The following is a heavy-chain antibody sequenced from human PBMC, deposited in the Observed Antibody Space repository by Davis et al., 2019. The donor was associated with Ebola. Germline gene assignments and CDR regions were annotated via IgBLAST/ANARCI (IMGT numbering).Heavy chain of an antibody. J-gene: IGHJ3*02. CDR1: GGSISSYY. V-gene: IGHV4-59*01. D-gene: IGHD5-24*01. Sequence: SETLSLTCTVSGGSISSYYWSWIRQPPGKGLEWIGYIYYSGSTNYNPSLKSRVTISVDTSKNQFSLKLSSVTAADTAVYYCARDSGWLQLGAFDIWGQGTMVTVSS. CDR3: ARDSGWLQLGAFDI. CDR2: IYYSGST.